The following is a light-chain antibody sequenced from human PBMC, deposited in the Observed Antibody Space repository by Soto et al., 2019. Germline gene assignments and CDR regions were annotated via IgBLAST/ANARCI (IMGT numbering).Light chain of an antibody. CDR2: GAS. V-gene: IGKV1-39*01. CDR1: KSISRF. J-gene: IGKJ3*01. Sequence: DIQMTQSPSSLSASVGDRVTITCRASKSISRFLNWYQHKPGKAPKLLIYGASSLQSGVPSMFSGSGSGTDFTLTISSLQPEDFANYYCQQSHSTPLFSFGPVTKVDIK. CDR3: QQSHSTPLFS.